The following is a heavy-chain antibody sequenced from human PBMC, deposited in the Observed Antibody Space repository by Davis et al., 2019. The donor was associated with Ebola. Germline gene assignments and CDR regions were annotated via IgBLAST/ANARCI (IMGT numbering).Heavy chain of an antibody. CDR2: PNPNSGNT. J-gene: IGHJ6*02. Sequence: AASVKVSCKTSGYTFTNYDINWVRQATGQGLEWMGWPNPNSGNTDSTHKFQGRLTMTKNISIGTAYMELSTLTSEDTAVYYCARSSIAARPGYYYGMDVWGQGTTVTVSS. CDR3: ARSSIAARPGYYYGMDV. CDR1: GYTFTNYD. D-gene: IGHD6-6*01. V-gene: IGHV1-8*01.